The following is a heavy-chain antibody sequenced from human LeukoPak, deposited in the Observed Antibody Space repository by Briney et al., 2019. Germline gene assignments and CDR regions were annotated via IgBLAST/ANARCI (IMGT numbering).Heavy chain of an antibody. CDR2: IYDSGTT. CDR1: GDSPSSSTYY. V-gene: IGHV4-39*02. D-gene: IGHD5-12*01. Sequence: SETLSPTCTVSGDSPSSSTYYWDWLRHAPGKGREGIWNIYDSGTTHNNPSVKGRVTISGDTSKNQFCLKLNSVTAADTAIYYCATDRRSGCSGSENAFEIWGQGTVVTVSP. J-gene: IGHJ3*02. CDR3: ATDRRSGCSGSENAFEI.